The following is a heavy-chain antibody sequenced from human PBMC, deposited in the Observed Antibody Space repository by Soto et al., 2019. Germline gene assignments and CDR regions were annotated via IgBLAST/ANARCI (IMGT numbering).Heavy chain of an antibody. D-gene: IGHD3-22*01. CDR2: IFPSDSVT. Sequence: GESLKISCRTSGYRFTSYWIAWVRQMPGKGLEWMGIIFPSDSVTRYSPSFQGQVTISADRSTSTVFLQWASLKASDTAVYFCARKDQSGYFNWSDPWGQGTLVTVSS. J-gene: IGHJ5*02. CDR3: ARKDQSGYFNWSDP. CDR1: GYRFTSYW. V-gene: IGHV5-51*01.